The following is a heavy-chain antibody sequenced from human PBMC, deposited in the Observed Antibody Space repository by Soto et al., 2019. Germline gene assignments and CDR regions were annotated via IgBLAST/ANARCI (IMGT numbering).Heavy chain of an antibody. CDR3: ARNEVGQQLAAEGYYYYYGMDV. V-gene: IGHV4-34*01. D-gene: IGHD6-13*01. CDR2: INHSGST. Sequence: SETLSLTCAVYGGSLRGYYWSWIRQPTGKGLEWIGEINHSGSTNYNPSLKSRVTISVDTSKNQFSLKLRAVTAADTAVDYCARNEVGQQLAAEGYYYYYGMDVWGQGTTVTVSS. J-gene: IGHJ6*02. CDR1: GGSLRGYY.